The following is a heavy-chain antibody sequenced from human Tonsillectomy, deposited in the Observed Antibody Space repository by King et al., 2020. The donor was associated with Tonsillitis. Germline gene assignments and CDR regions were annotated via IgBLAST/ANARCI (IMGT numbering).Heavy chain of an antibody. CDR3: ARLGELELRSGGDY. J-gene: IGHJ4*02. V-gene: IGHV5-51*03. CDR2: IYPGDSDT. D-gene: IGHD1-7*01. Sequence: LVQSGAEVGKAGESLKISCKASGYSFSTYWIGWVRQLPGKGLEWMGIIYPGDSDTRYSPSFQGQVTISADKSINTAYLQWSSLKASDTAIYYCARLGELELRSGGDYWGQGTLVTVSS. CDR1: GYSFSTYW.